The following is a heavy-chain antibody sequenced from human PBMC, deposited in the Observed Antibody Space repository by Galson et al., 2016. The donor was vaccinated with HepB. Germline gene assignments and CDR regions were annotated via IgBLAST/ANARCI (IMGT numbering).Heavy chain of an antibody. CDR3: ARDGPIGEDAFDI. V-gene: IGHV6-1*01. Sequence: CAISGDSVSSNSAAWNWIRQSPSGGLEWLGRTYYRSKWYNDYAVSVRSRITINPDTSKNQFSLQLNSVTPEDTAVYYCARDGPIGEDAFDIWGQGTMITVSS. CDR2: TYYRSKWYN. CDR1: GDSVSSNSAA. J-gene: IGHJ3*02. D-gene: IGHD3-10*01.